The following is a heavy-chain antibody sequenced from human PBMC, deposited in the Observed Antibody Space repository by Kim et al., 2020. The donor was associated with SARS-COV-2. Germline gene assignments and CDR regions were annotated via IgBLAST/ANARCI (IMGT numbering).Heavy chain of an antibody. D-gene: IGHD1-20*01. J-gene: IGHJ3*02. CDR1: GFTFSSYA. V-gene: IGHV3-23*01. Sequence: GGSLRLSCAASGFTFSSYAMSWVRQAPGKGLEWVSAISGSGGSTYYADSVKGRFTISRDNSKNTLYLQMNSLRAEDTAVYYCAKSLTGIDGASDAFDIWGQGTMVTVSS. CDR3: AKSLTGIDGASDAFDI. CDR2: ISGSGGST.